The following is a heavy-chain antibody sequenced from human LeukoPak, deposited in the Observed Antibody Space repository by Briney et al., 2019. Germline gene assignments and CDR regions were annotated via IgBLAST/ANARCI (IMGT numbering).Heavy chain of an antibody. CDR2: IYPGGST. CDR3: ARHLVGSTALDY. CDR1: GGSISSYF. D-gene: IGHD1-26*01. Sequence: SETLSLTCTASGGSISSYFWSWIRRPPGKGLEWIGYIYPGGSTNYNPSLKSRATISGDTSKNQISLRLSSVTAADTAVYYCARHLVGSTALDYWGQGTLVTVSS. V-gene: IGHV4-4*09. J-gene: IGHJ4*02.